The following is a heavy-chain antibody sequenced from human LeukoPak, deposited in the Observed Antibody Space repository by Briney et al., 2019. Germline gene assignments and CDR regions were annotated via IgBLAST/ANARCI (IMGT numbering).Heavy chain of an antibody. V-gene: IGHV4-59*11. CDR1: GGSISSHY. J-gene: IGHJ3*02. CDR3: AREEGCSSTSCYEGGRAFDI. D-gene: IGHD2-2*01. Sequence: SETLSLTCTVSGGSISSHYWSWIRQPPGKGLEWIGYIYYSGSTNYNPSLKSRVTISVDTSKNQFSLKLSSVTAADTAVYYCAREEGCSSTSCYEGGRAFDIWGQGTMVTVSS. CDR2: IYYSGST.